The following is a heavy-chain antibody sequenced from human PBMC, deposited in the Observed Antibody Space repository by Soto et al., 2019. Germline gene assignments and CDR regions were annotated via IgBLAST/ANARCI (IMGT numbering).Heavy chain of an antibody. V-gene: IGHV4-4*02. D-gene: IGHD3-10*01. J-gene: IGHJ4*02. CDR3: AREGSGSSFFDY. CDR2: THHSGTT. Sequence: QVQLQESGPGLVKPSGTLSLTCAVSGGSISSSNWWSWVRQPPGMRLEWIGETHHSGTTNYNPSLKSRVTISVDKSKNQFSRKLSSVPAADTALFYCAREGSGSSFFDYWGQGTLVPVSS. CDR1: GGSISSSNW.